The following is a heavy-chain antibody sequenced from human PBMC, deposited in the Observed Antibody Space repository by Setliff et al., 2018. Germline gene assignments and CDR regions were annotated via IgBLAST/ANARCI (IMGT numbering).Heavy chain of an antibody. D-gene: IGHD3-16*01. CDR2: IFYDGSEK. V-gene: IGHV3-33*08. CDR1: GFTFSTYA. Sequence: PGGSLRLSCAASGFTFSTYAMHWVRQAPGKGLEWVGYIFYDGSEKYYADSVKGRFTISRDNAKNSLFLQMNSLRAEDTAIYFCARDRGGGLYDYWGLGTLVTVSS. CDR3: ARDRGGGLYDY. J-gene: IGHJ4*02.